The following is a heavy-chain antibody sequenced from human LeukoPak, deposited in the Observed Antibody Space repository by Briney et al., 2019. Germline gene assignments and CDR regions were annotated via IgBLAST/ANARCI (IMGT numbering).Heavy chain of an antibody. Sequence: SETLSLTCTVSGDSISTYYWSWIRQPAGKGLEWVGRASTSGSTYQNPSLKSRVAMSVDTSKNQFSLKLSFVTAADTAVYYCAKMGTGSYLTYYYYMDVWGKGTAVTVSS. J-gene: IGHJ6*03. CDR1: GDSISTYY. V-gene: IGHV4-4*07. D-gene: IGHD1-1*01. CDR3: AKMGTGSYLTYYYYMDV. CDR2: ASTSGST.